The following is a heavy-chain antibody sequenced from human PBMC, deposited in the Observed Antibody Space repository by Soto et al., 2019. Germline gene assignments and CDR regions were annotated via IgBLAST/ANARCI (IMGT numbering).Heavy chain of an antibody. J-gene: IGHJ4*02. CDR1: GFTFSDFG. Sequence: VGSLRLSCVVSGFTFSDFGMHWVRQSPGEGLAWVASISKDGLDRYYSESVKGRFTISRDDSKNTVFLQMNSLKVEDTAAYFCASPREGQWLVFDHWGQRTLVTVSS. CDR2: ISKDGLDR. D-gene: IGHD6-19*01. CDR3: ASPREGQWLVFDH. V-gene: IGHV3-30*19.